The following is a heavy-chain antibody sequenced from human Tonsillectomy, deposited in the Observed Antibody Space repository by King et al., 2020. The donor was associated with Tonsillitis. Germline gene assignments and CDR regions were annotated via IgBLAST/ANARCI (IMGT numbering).Heavy chain of an antibody. J-gene: IGHJ4*02. D-gene: IGHD3-22*01. V-gene: IGHV4-39*01. CDR1: GASISSGIHY. Sequence: QLQESGPGLVKPSETLSLICTVSGASISSGIHYWGWIRQPPGKALDWIGTIYYSGSTYYNPSFKSRVTISVDKSKNQFSLKVTSVTAADTAVYYCARIIPSYYYDTTKYSFDYWGQGTLVTVSS. CDR2: IYYSGST. CDR3: ARIIPSYYYDTTKYSFDY.